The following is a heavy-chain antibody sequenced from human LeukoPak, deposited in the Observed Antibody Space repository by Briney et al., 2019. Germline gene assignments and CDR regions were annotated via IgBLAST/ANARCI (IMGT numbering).Heavy chain of an antibody. CDR2: IRYDGTTE. J-gene: IGHJ3*02. V-gene: IGHV3-30*02. CDR3: AKGELLDGFDI. Sequence: GGSLRLSCAASGFTFSSYGMHWVRQAPGKGLEWVAFIRYDGTTEYYADSVKGRLTISRDNSENTLYLQMNSLRAEDTAVYYCAKGELLDGFDIWGQGTMVTVSS. D-gene: IGHD1-7*01. CDR1: GFTFSSYG.